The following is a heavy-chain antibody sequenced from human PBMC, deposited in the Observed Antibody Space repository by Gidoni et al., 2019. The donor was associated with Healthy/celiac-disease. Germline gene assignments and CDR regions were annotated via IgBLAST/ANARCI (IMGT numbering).Heavy chain of an antibody. CDR1: GYSFTSYW. J-gene: IGHJ4*02. D-gene: IGHD5-12*01. Sequence: EVQLVQSVAEVKKPGESLRLSCKGSGYSFTSYWISWVRQLPGKGLEWMGRIDPSDSYTNYSPSFKGHGTISADKSISTAYLQWSSLKASDTAMYYCASLVRYSGYDLFDYWGQGTLVTVSS. CDR2: IDPSDSYT. V-gene: IGHV5-10-1*03. CDR3: ASLVRYSGYDLFDY.